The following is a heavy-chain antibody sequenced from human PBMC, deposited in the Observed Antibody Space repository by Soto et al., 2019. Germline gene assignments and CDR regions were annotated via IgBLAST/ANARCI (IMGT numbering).Heavy chain of an antibody. CDR2: IYYDGST. D-gene: IGHD1-1*01. Sequence: SETLSLTCTVSGDSITSINNYWGWIRQPPGMGLEWIANIYYDGSTFYNPSLKSRVAMSIDTSKNQFSLNLTSVTATDTAVYYCTTVVMPGTRHMYF. CDR3: TTVVMPGTRHMYF. V-gene: IGHV4-39*03. J-gene: IGHJ2*01. CDR1: GDSITSINNY.